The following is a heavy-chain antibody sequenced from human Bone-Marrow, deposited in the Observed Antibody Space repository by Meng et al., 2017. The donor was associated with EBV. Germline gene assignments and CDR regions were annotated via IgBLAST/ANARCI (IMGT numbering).Heavy chain of an antibody. CDR3: ARENTAVDY. CDR2: ISSSSSYI. D-gene: IGHD5-18*01. CDR1: VFSFSSCR. Sequence: VLGVGVGGGLVKAGRFRRLSVACSVFSFSSCRMNWVRLARGKGLEWVPSISSSSSYIYYSDSVKGRFTISRDNAKNSLYLKMNSLRAEDTAVYYCARENTAVDYWGQGTLVTVSS. J-gene: IGHJ4*02. V-gene: IGHV3-21*01.